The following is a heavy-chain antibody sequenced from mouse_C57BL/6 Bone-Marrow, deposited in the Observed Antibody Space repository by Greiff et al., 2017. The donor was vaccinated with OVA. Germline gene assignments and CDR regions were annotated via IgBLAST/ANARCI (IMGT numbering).Heavy chain of an antibody. CDR1: GYTLTSYW. V-gene: IGHV1-64*01. CDR3: TSPSEILFDY. J-gene: IGHJ2*01. CDR2: IHPNTGST. Sequence: QVHVKQPGAELVKPGASVKLSCKASGYTLTSYWMHWVKQRPGHGLEWIGTIHPNTGSTNYNEKFKSKAILTVDKSSSTAYMQLSSLTSEDSVVYYCTSPSEILFDYWGQGTTLTVSA.